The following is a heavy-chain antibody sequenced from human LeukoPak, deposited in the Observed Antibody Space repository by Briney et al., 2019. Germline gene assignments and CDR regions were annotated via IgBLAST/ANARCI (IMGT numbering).Heavy chain of an antibody. CDR3: ARADDAFDI. J-gene: IGHJ3*02. CDR1: GGSISSYY. V-gene: IGHV4-59*01. Sequence: PSETLSLTCTVSGGSISSYYWSWIRQPPGKGPDWIGYIYYSGSTNYNPSLKSRVTISVDTSKNQFSLKLRSVTAADTAVYYCARADDAFDIWGQGTMVTVSS. CDR2: IYYSGST.